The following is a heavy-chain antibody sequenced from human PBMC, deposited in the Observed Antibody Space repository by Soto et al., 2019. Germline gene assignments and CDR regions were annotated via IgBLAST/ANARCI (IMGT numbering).Heavy chain of an antibody. CDR2: IDYTGST. D-gene: IGHD3-16*02. Sequence: KPSDTLSLTCTVSGGSVSSGSYYWSWIRQPPGKGLEWTGYIDYTGSTIYNPSLKSRVTRSISTAKHQFSLKLSSVTAAATAIYFCAKSLLDYHLETIPDHPFDHWGQGTLVTVSS. V-gene: IGHV4-61*01. J-gene: IGHJ4*02. CDR1: GGSVSSGSYY. CDR3: AKSLLDYHLETIPDHPFDH.